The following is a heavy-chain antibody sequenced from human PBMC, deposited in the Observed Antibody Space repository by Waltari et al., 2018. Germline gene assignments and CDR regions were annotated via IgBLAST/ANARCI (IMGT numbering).Heavy chain of an antibody. CDR1: GFSFNAYT. Sequence: EVQLVESGGGLVKPGGSLRLSCVASGFSFNAYTMNWVRHTPGKGLEWVSSIGSSSTYTYYADSVKGRFTISRDNAANSLHLEMNALRPEDTAVYYCASHLEDFYYYMDVWGKGTTVTVSS. CDR3: ASHLEDFYYYMDV. CDR2: IGSSSTYT. J-gene: IGHJ6*03. V-gene: IGHV3-21*06.